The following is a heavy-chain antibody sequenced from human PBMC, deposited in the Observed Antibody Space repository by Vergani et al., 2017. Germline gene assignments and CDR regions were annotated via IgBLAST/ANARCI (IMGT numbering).Heavy chain of an antibody. CDR1: GFTFGDYY. V-gene: IGHV3-7*01. CDR2: IKRVGTET. CDR3: ARISGGSAPYLHY. D-gene: IGHD2-15*01. Sequence: EVHLEESGGGLVQPGGSLRLSCAASGFTFGDYYMAWIRRAPGKGMDWVASIKRVGTETFYVDSVKGRFTISRDNAKTTLYLQMNSLRDEDRGVYYCARISGGSAPYLHYWGQGTLVTVAS. J-gene: IGHJ1*01.